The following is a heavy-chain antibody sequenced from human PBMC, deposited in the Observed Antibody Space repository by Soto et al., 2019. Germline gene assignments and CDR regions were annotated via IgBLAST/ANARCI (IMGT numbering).Heavy chain of an antibody. CDR1: GFTFSSYA. J-gene: IGHJ4*02. Sequence: GGSLRLSCAASGFTFSSYAMHWVRQAPGKGLEWVAVISYDGSNKYYADSVKGRFTISRDNSKNTLYLQMNSLRAEDTAVYYCARDRGASSSSFDYWGQGTLVTVSS. CDR2: ISYDGSNK. CDR3: ARDRGASSSSFDY. D-gene: IGHD6-13*01. V-gene: IGHV3-30-3*01.